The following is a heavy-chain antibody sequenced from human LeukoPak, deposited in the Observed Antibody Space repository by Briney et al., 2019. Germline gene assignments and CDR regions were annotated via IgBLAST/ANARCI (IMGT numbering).Heavy chain of an antibody. Sequence: PGGSLRLSCVASGFSFNNYGTHWVRQAPGKGLEWVTFMQYDGSVEFYADSVRGRFTISRDNSKNTLYLQMNSLRAEDTAVYYCARASRGSIAARRWDFDYWGQGTLVTVSS. CDR3: ARASRGSIAARRWDFDY. J-gene: IGHJ4*02. D-gene: IGHD6-6*01. V-gene: IGHV3-30*02. CDR2: MQYDGSVE. CDR1: GFSFNNYG.